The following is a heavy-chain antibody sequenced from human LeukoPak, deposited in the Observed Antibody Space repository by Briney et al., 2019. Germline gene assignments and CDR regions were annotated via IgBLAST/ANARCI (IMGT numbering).Heavy chain of an antibody. Sequence: SGPALVKPTQTLTLTCTFSGFSLSTSGMCVSWIRRPPGKALEWLARIDWDDDKYYSTSLKTRLTISKDTSKNQVVLTMTNMDPVDTATYYCARISYFFNSSGYYYYFDYWGQGTLVTVSS. D-gene: IGHD3-22*01. CDR3: ARISYFFNSSGYYYYFDY. V-gene: IGHV2-70*11. J-gene: IGHJ4*02. CDR2: IDWDDDK. CDR1: GFSLSTSGMC.